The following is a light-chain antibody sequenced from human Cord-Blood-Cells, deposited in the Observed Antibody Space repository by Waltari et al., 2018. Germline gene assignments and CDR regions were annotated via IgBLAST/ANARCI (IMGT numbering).Light chain of an antibody. Sequence: QSALTQPASGSGSPGPSITISCPGTRSHVGCYILVSWYQQHPGKDPKRQIYEGSKRPSGVSNRFSGSKSGNTASLTISGLQAEDEADYYCCSYAGSSTLVFGGGTKLTVL. CDR3: CSYAGSSTLV. V-gene: IGLV2-23*01. CDR2: EGS. J-gene: IGLJ2*01. CDR1: RSHVGCYIL.